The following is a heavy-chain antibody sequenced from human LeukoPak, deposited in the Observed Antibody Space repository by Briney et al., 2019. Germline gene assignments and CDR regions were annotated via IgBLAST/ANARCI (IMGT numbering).Heavy chain of an antibody. Sequence: GASVKISCKASGYTFTSYGISWVRKAPGQGLEWMGWISAYNGNTNYAQKLQGRVTMTTDTSTSTAYMELRSLRSDDTAVYYCARDLSRLVPDYWGQGTLVTVSS. J-gene: IGHJ4*02. D-gene: IGHD6-19*01. CDR3: ARDLSRLVPDY. V-gene: IGHV1-18*01. CDR2: ISAYNGNT. CDR1: GYTFTSYG.